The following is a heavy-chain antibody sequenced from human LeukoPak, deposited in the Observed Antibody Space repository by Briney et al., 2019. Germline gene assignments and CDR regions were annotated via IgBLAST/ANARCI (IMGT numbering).Heavy chain of an antibody. J-gene: IGHJ3*02. CDR1: GFTFTSYW. Sequence: GSLRLSCAASGFTFTSYWMHWVRQAPGKGLVWVSRVDGDGSTTTYADSVKGRFTISRDNAKNTLYLQMNSLRAEDTAVYYCARPQHGDLYAFDIWGQGTMVTVSS. D-gene: IGHD4-17*01. CDR2: VDGDGSTT. V-gene: IGHV3-74*01. CDR3: ARPQHGDLYAFDI.